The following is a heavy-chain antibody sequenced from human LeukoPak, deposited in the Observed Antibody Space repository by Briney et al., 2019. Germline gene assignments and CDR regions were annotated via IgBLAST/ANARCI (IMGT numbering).Heavy chain of an antibody. D-gene: IGHD6-19*01. CDR2: IWYDGSNK. CDR3: AKDRYDSSGWYGDYIDY. Sequence: PGGSLRLSCAASGFTFSSYGMHWVRQAPGKGLEWVAVIWYDGSNKYYADSVKGRFTISRDNSKNTLYLQMNSLRAEDTAVYYCAKDRYDSSGWYGDYIDYWGQGTLVTVSS. J-gene: IGHJ4*02. CDR1: GFTFSSYG. V-gene: IGHV3-33*06.